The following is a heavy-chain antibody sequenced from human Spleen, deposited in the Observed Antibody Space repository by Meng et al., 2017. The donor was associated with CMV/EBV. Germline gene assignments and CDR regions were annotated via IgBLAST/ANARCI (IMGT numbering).Heavy chain of an antibody. CDR2: ISGSGGSR. J-gene: IGHJ4*02. V-gene: IGHV3-23*01. D-gene: IGHD3-22*01. CDR3: AKDDYSSGYYHTHYDY. Sequence: GESLKISCAASGFTFSSYAMSWVRQAPGKGLEWVAAISGSGGSRYYADSVKGWFTISRDNSKNTLYLQLNSLRAEDTAVYYCAKDDYSSGYYHTHYDYWGQGTLVTVSS. CDR1: GFTFSSYA.